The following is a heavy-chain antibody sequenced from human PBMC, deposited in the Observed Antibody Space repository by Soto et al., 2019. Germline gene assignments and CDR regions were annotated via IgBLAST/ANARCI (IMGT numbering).Heavy chain of an antibody. CDR2: ISYDGSNK. J-gene: IGHJ4*02. CDR3: ANEGYGGNHDY. V-gene: IGHV3-30*18. CDR1: GFTFSSYG. D-gene: IGHD2-15*01. Sequence: GGSLRLSCAASGFTFSSYGMHWVRQAPGKGLEWVAVISYDGSNKYYADPVKGRFTISRDNSKNTLYLQMNSLRAEDTAVYYCANEGYGGNHDYWGQGTLVTVSS.